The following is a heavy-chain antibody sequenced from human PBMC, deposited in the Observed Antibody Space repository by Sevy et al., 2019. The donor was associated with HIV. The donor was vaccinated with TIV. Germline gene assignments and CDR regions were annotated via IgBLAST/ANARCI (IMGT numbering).Heavy chain of an antibody. Sequence: GGSLRLSCAASGFTFSSYEMKWVRQAPGKGLEWVSYISSSGSTIYYADSVKGRFTISRDNAKNSLYLQMNSLRAEDTAVYYCARGSVVPAAIGRDYYYYYYGMDVWGQGTTVTVSS. J-gene: IGHJ6*02. CDR3: ARGSVVPAAIGRDYYYYYYGMDV. V-gene: IGHV3-48*03. D-gene: IGHD2-2*01. CDR2: ISSSGSTI. CDR1: GFTFSSYE.